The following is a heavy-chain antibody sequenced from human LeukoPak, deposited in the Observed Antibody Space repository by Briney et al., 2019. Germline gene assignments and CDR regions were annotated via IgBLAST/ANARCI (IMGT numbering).Heavy chain of an antibody. D-gene: IGHD1-26*01. CDR2: IKEDGSEK. J-gene: IGHJ4*02. CDR3: ARDSREWAFDY. V-gene: IGHV3-7*01. Sequence: GGSLRLSCAASGFTFSNYWMSWVRQAPGKGLEWVANIKEDGSEKYYVDSVKGRFTISRDNSKNTLYLQMNSLRAEDTAVYYCARDSREWAFDYWGQGTLVTVSS. CDR1: GFTFSNYW.